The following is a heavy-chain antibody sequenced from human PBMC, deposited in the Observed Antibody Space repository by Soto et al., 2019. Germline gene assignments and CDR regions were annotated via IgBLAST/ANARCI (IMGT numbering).Heavy chain of an antibody. CDR1: GYTFTGHY. CDR2: INPISGDT. CDR3: ERVRRIHYGMDG. V-gene: IGHV1-2*02. J-gene: IGHJ6*02. Sequence: ASVKVSCKASGYTFTGHYIHWVRQAPVQGLEWMGWINPISGDTNFAQKFQGRVTMTRDTSISTAYMDLSSLISGDTAVCYCERVRRIHYGMDGWGQGTTVTVSS.